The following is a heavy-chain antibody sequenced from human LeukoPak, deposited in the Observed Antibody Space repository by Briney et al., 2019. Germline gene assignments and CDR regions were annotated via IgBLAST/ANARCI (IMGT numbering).Heavy chain of an antibody. J-gene: IGHJ4*02. Sequence: PGGSLRLSCSASGFTFSSYAMHWVRQAPGKGLEYVTAISSNGGSTYCADSVKGRFTISRDNSKNTLYLQMSSLRAEDTAVYYCVKGRNIAVAGTPSDYWGQGTLVTVSS. D-gene: IGHD6-19*01. CDR3: VKGRNIAVAGTPSDY. CDR2: ISSNGGST. CDR1: GFTFSSYA. V-gene: IGHV3-64D*09.